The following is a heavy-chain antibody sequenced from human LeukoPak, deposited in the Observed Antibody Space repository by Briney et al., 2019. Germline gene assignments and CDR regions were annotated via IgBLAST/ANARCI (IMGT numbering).Heavy chain of an antibody. D-gene: IGHD2-2*02. Sequence: ASMKVSCKASGGTFSSYAISWVRQAPGQGLEWMGIINPSGGSTSYAQKFQGRVTMTRDTSTSTVYMELSSLRSEDTAVYYCARVAGYCSSTSCYRDAFDIWGQGTMVTVSS. CDR1: GGTFSSYA. J-gene: IGHJ3*02. CDR3: ARVAGYCSSTSCYRDAFDI. CDR2: INPSGGST. V-gene: IGHV1-46*01.